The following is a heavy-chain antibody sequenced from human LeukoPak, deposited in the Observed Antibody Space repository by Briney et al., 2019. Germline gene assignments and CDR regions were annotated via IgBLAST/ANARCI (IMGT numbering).Heavy chain of an antibody. CDR3: ARIGAAAGTFDY. Sequence: GASVKVSCKASGGTFSSYAISWVRQAPGQGLEWMGGISPIFGTANYAQKFQGRVTITADESTSTAYMELSSLRSEDTAVYYCARIGAAAGTFDYWGQGTLVTVSS. CDR2: ISPIFGTA. D-gene: IGHD6-13*01. CDR1: GGTFSSYA. J-gene: IGHJ4*02. V-gene: IGHV1-69*01.